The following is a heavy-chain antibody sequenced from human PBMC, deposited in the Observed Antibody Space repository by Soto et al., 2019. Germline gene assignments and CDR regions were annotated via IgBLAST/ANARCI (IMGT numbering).Heavy chain of an antibody. CDR3: ARDGSWWSGVK. D-gene: IGHD2-8*02. V-gene: IGHV3-7*01. CDR2: IKQDGSEK. CDR1: GFTFSSYW. J-gene: IGHJ4*02. Sequence: EMQLVESGGGLVQPGGSLRLSCRASGFTFSSYWMSWVRQAPGKGLEWVANIKQDGSEKYYVDSVKGRFTISRDNAKNSLYLQMNCLRAEDTAVYYCARDGSWWSGVKWGQGTLVTVSS.